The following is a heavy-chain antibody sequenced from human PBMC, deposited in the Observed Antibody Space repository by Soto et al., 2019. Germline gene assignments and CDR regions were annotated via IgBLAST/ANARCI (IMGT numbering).Heavy chain of an antibody. CDR1: GFTFSSYA. CDR3: ARRGSGRYYDD. J-gene: IGHJ4*02. D-gene: IGHD1-26*01. CDR2: ISGSGDST. Sequence: EVQLLESGGGLVQPGGSLRLSCAASGFTFSSYAMRWVRQAPVKGLEWVSAISGSGDSTYYADSVKGRFTISRDNSKNTLYLQMNSLRAEDTAVYYCARRGSGRYYDDWCQGTLVTVSS. V-gene: IGHV3-23*01.